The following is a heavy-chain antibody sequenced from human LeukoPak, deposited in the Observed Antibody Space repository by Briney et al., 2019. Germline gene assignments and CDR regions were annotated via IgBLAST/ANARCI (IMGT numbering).Heavy chain of an antibody. CDR3: ARFGTYYYGSGSHSYAFDI. Sequence: GGSLRLSCEASGFTFSTFAMNWVRQAPGKGLEWVSAISGSGGSTYYADSVKGRFTISRDDSKNTLFLQTNSLRAEDTAVYYCARFGTYYYGSGSHSYAFDIWGQGTMVTVSA. J-gene: IGHJ3*02. V-gene: IGHV3-23*01. CDR2: ISGSGGST. D-gene: IGHD3-10*01. CDR1: GFTFSTFA.